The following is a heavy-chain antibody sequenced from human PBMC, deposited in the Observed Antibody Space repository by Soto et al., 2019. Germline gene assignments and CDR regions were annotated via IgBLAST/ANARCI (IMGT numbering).Heavy chain of an antibody. D-gene: IGHD3-16*01. CDR3: ARMASFGTLNWFDP. V-gene: IGHV1-8*01. J-gene: IGHJ5*02. CDR2: LKPGSGDT. CDR1: GYTFTNYD. Sequence: QVQLVQSGAEIRKPGASVRVSCKASGYTFTNYDVNWVRQVPGQGLEWMGGLKPGSGDTGYAQKFQGRVTMTRNTSIGTAYMELSSLRSGDTAIYYCARMASFGTLNWFDPWGQGTLVTVSS.